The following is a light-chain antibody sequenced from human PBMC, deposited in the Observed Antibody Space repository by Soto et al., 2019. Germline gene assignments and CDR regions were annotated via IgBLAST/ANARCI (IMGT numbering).Light chain of an antibody. CDR1: QSVSSF. J-gene: IGKJ2*01. CDR3: QQRSNWPPVYT. V-gene: IGKV3-11*01. CDR2: AAS. Sequence: EIVLTQSPATLSLSPGERATLSCRASQSVSSFLAWYQRKPGQAPRLLIYAASNRATGTPARFSGSGSGTDFTLTISNLEPEDFAVYHCQQRSNWPPVYTFGQGTKLEIK.